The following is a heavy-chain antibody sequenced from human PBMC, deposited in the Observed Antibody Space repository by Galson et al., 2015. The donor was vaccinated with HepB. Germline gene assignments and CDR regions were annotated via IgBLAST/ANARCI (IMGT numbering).Heavy chain of an antibody. D-gene: IGHD5-24*01. CDR1: GYTFTTSW. J-gene: IGHJ2*01. Sequence: QSGAEVKKPGESLRISCKGSGYTFTTSWISWVRQMPGKGLDWMGKIDPSDSYIKYSPSFQGHVTISADKSISTAYLQWRSLKASDTAMYYCARRVATATTTIPNWYFDLWGRGTLVTVSS. CDR3: ARRVATATTTIPNWYFDL. V-gene: IGHV5-10-1*01. CDR2: IDPSDSYI.